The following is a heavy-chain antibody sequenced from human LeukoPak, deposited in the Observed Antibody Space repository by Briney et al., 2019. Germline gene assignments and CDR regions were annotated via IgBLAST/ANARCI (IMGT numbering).Heavy chain of an antibody. D-gene: IGHD3-9*01. Sequence: SETLSLTCAVYGGSFSGYYWSWIRQPPGKGLEWIGEINHSGSSNYNPSLKSRVTISVDTSKNQFSLKLSSVTAADMAVYYCARAPSRYDVLTGYYGGWFDSWGQGALVTVSS. CDR3: ARAPSRYDVLTGYYGGWFDS. CDR2: INHSGSS. V-gene: IGHV4-34*01. J-gene: IGHJ5*01. CDR1: GGSFSGYY.